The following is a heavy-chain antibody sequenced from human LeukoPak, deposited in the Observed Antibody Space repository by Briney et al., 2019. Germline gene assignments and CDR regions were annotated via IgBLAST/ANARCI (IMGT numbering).Heavy chain of an antibody. CDR2: IIPIFGTA. D-gene: IGHD2-15*01. J-gene: IGHJ5*02. V-gene: IGHV1-69*05. CDR3: ARDKGGLEESTNWFDP. Sequence: ASVKVSFKASGGTFSSYAISWVRQAPGQGLEWMGGIIPIFGTANYAQKFQGRVTITTDESTSTAYMELSSLRSEDTAVYYCARDKGGLEESTNWFDPWGQGTLVTVSS. CDR1: GGTFSSYA.